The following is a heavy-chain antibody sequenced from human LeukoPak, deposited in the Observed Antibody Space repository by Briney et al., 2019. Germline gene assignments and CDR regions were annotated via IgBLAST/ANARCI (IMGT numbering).Heavy chain of an antibody. J-gene: IGHJ4*02. CDR1: GYTFTSYG. Sequence: ASVKVSCKASGYTFTSYGINWVRQATGQGLEWMGWMNPNSGNTGYAQKFQGRVTMTRNTSISTAYMELSSLRSEDTAVYYCARFPGNYYYDSSGYYYRDYWGQGTLVTVSS. CDR3: ARFPGNYYYDSSGYYYRDY. CDR2: MNPNSGNT. D-gene: IGHD3-22*01. V-gene: IGHV1-8*02.